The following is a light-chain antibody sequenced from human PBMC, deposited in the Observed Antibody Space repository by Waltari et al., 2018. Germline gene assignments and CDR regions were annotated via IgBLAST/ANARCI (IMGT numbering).Light chain of an antibody. CDR3: QSYDTRLDASYV. CDR2: STT. CDR1: SPNPGAGYV. Sequence: QSVLTQPPSVSGAPVQRVPISFTGSSPNPGAGYVVQGYRQVPGAAPKLPIYSTTSRPSGVPDRFSGSKSGTSASLAITGLQAEDEADYYCQSYDTRLDASYVFGPGTRVSVL. J-gene: IGLJ1*01. V-gene: IGLV1-40*01.